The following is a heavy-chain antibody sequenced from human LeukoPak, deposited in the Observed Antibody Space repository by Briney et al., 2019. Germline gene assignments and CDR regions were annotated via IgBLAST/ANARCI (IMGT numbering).Heavy chain of an antibody. CDR3: ARSVPFKVGAADY. CDR1: GGSISSSSYY. D-gene: IGHD1-26*01. J-gene: IGHJ4*02. Sequence: SETLSLTCTVSGGSISSSSYYWGWIRQPPGKGLEWIGYIYYSGSTNYNPSLKSRVTMSVDTSKNQFSLQLRSMTSADTAVYYCARSVPFKVGAADYWGQGILVIVSS. V-gene: IGHV4-61*05. CDR2: IYYSGST.